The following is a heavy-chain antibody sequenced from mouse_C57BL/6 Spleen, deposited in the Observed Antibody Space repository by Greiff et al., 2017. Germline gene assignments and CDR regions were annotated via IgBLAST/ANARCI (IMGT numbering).Heavy chain of an antibody. CDR3: ARNDYDVGRFAY. Sequence: QVQLQQPGAELVKPGASVKLSCKASGYTFTSYWMHWVKQRPGQGLEWIGMIHPNSGSTNYNEKFKSKGTLTVDKSSSTSYMQLSSLTSEDSAVYYFARNDYDVGRFAYWGQGTLVTVSA. J-gene: IGHJ3*01. CDR1: GYTFTSYW. CDR2: IHPNSGST. V-gene: IGHV1-64*01. D-gene: IGHD2-4*01.